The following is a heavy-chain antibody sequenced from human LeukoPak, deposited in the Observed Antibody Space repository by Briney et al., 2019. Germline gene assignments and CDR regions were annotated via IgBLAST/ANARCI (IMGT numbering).Heavy chain of an antibody. CDR1: GFTFSSYA. J-gene: IGHJ4*02. CDR3: TTPPNPRSGNDY. CDR2: ISGSGGST. D-gene: IGHD3-10*01. Sequence: GGSLRLSCAASGFTFSSYAMSWVRQAPGKGLEWVSAISGSGGSTYYADSVKGRFTISRDNSKNTLYLQMNSLKTEDTAVYYCTTPPNPRSGNDYWGQGTLVTVSS. V-gene: IGHV3-23*01.